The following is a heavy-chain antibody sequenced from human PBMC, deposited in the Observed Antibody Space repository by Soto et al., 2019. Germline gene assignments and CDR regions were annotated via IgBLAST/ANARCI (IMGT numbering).Heavy chain of an antibody. CDR1: GFSFSTYW. J-gene: IGHJ5*02. CDR2: INSDESHT. Sequence: EVQLVESGGGLVQPGGSLRLSCAASGFSFSTYWMHWIRQGPGKGLEWVSRINSDESHTYYADSVKCRFTISRDNAKNALPLEMNSLKAEDTAVDYCVRYGHCSTTSGYGNWFDPWGQGTLVTVSS. V-gene: IGHV3-74*01. D-gene: IGHD2-2*01. CDR3: VRYGHCSTTSGYGNWFDP.